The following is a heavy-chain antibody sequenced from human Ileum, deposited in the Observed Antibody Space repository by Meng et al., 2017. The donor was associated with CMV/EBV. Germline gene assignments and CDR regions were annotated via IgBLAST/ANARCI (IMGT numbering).Heavy chain of an antibody. CDR2: INSDGSST. CDR1: GFTFSSYW. J-gene: IGHJ6*02. D-gene: IGHD3-3*01. CDR3: ARDPGDFWSAISGYYYGMDV. V-gene: IGHV3-74*01. Sequence: GGSLTLSCAASGFTFSSYWMHWVRQAPGKGLVWVSRINSDGSSTSYADSVKGRFTISRDNANNTLYMQMNSLRAEDTAVYYCARDPGDFWSAISGYYYGMDVWGQGTTVTVSS.